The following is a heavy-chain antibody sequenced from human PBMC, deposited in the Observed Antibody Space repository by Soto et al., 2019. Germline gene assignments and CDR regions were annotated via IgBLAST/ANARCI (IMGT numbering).Heavy chain of an antibody. CDR1: GYTFTSYG. J-gene: IGHJ5*02. V-gene: IGHV1-18*01. CDR3: ARVSSGWYYWFDP. CDR2: ISASNGNT. Sequence: QVQLVQSGAEVKKPGASVKVSCKASGYTFTSYGISWVRQAPGQGLEWMGWISASNGNTNYAQKLPGRVTMTTDTSTNTAYMERRSLRSDDTAVYYCARVSSGWYYWFDPWGQGTLVTVSS. D-gene: IGHD6-19*01.